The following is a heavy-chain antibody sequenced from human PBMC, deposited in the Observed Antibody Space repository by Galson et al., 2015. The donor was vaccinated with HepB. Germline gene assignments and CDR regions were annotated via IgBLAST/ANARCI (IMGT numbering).Heavy chain of an antibody. Sequence: SLRLSCAASGFTFSDYYMTWIRQAPGKGLEWVSYISSSGNIPYYADSVKGRFTISRDNAKNSLYLQMNSLRAEDTAVYYCAREHSYYFGSWGQGTLVTVSS. CDR1: GFTFSDYY. CDR2: ISSSGNIP. CDR3: AREHSYYFGS. D-gene: IGHD1-26*01. J-gene: IGHJ4*02. V-gene: IGHV3-11*01.